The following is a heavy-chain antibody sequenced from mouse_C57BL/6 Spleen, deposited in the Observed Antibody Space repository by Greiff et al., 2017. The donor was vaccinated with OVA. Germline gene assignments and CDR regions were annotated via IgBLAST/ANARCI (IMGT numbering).Heavy chain of an antibody. CDR2: IWSDGST. CDR3: ARTYYINSFDY. D-gene: IGHD2-12*01. CDR1: GFSLTSYG. Sequence: QVQLKQSGPGLVAPSQSLSITCTVSGFSLTSYGVHWVRQPPGKGLEWLVVIWSDGSTTSNSALTSRRSISQDTSKRQDFLQMNSLQTDDTAIYYCARTYYINSFDYWGQGTTRTVSS. V-gene: IGHV2-6*03. J-gene: IGHJ2*01.